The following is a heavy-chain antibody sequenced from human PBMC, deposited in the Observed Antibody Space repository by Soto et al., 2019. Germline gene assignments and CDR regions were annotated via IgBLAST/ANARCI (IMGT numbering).Heavy chain of an antibody. D-gene: IGHD3-3*01. Sequence: QVQLVQSGAEVQKPGSSVKVSCKASGGTFSSYAISWVRQAPGQGLEWMGGIIPIFGTANYAQKFQGRVTITADESTSTAYMELSSLRSEDTAVYYCARGPVRFLEWTTQGDYFDYWGQGTLVTVSS. CDR1: GGTFSSYA. CDR3: ARGPVRFLEWTTQGDYFDY. V-gene: IGHV1-69*01. J-gene: IGHJ4*02. CDR2: IIPIFGTA.